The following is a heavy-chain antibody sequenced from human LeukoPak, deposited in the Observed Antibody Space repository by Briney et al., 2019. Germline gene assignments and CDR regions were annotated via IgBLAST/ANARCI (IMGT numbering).Heavy chain of an antibody. D-gene: IGHD2-15*01. CDR2: TIPILGIA. J-gene: IGHJ5*02. Sequence: ASVKVSCKASGGTFSSYAISWVRQAPGQGLEWMGRTIPILGIANYAQKFQGRVTITADKSTSTAYMELSSLRSEDTAVYYCASQYCSGGSCRNWFDPWGQGTLVTVSS. V-gene: IGHV1-69*04. CDR3: ASQYCSGGSCRNWFDP. CDR1: GGTFSSYA.